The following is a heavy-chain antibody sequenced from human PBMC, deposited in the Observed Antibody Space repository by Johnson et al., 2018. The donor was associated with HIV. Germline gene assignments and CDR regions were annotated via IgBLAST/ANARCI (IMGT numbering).Heavy chain of an antibody. CDR2: TQYDGSNK. D-gene: IGHD2-15*01. Sequence: QVHLVESGGGVVQPGGSLTLPCAASGFSFSSYGIHWVRQAPGKGLEWVAFTQYDGSNKYYADSVKGRFTISRDNSKNTLYLQMNSLRAEDTAVYYCASLSGRYCSGGSCPLGAFDIWGQGTMVTVSS. V-gene: IGHV3-30*02. CDR3: ASLSGRYCSGGSCPLGAFDI. J-gene: IGHJ3*02. CDR1: GFSFSSYG.